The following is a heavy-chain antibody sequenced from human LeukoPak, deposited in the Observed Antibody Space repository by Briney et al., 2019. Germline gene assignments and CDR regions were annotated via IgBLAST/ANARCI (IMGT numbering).Heavy chain of an antibody. CDR1: GDSISTGGYY. CDR2: IYYSGSA. Sequence: SQTLSLTCTVSGDSISTGGYYWAWIRQHRERGLEWIGYIYYSGSAHYNPSLQSRVTISVDTSKNQFSLNLNSVTAADTAVYYCARAPLRVEMATIRGSYFDYWGQGTLVTVSS. J-gene: IGHJ4*02. D-gene: IGHD5-24*01. CDR3: ARAPLRVEMATIRGSYFDY. V-gene: IGHV4-31*03.